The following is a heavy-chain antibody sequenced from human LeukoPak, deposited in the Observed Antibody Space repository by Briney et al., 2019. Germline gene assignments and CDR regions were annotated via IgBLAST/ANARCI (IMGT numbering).Heavy chain of an antibody. V-gene: IGHV3-23*01. CDR3: ARSGDYGESFDS. CDR1: GFTFSSYA. CDR2: LSGRGGST. Sequence: PGGSLRLSCAASGFTFSSYAMSWVRQAPGKGLEWVSGLSGRGGSTSYADSVKGRFTISRDNSKNTLYLEMNSLRAEDTAIYYCARSGDYGESFDSWGQGTLVTVSS. D-gene: IGHD4-17*01. J-gene: IGHJ4*02.